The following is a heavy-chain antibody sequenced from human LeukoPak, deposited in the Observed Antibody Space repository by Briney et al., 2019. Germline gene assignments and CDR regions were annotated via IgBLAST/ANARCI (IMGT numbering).Heavy chain of an antibody. D-gene: IGHD6-13*01. J-gene: IGHJ4*02. V-gene: IGHV4-38-2*01. Sequence: SETLSLTCAVSGYSISSGYYWGWIRQPPGKGLEWIGSIYHSGSTYYNPSLKSRVTISVDTSKNQFSLKLSSVTAADTAVYYCARHRLGYSSSRFPPYYSDYWGQGTLVTVSS. CDR1: GYSISSGYY. CDR2: IYHSGST. CDR3: ARHRLGYSSSRFPPYYSDY.